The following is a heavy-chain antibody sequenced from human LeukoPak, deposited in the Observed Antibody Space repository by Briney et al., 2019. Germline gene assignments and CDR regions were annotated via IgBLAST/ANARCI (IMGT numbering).Heavy chain of an antibody. J-gene: IGHJ4*02. D-gene: IGHD5-18*01. Sequence: GGSLRLSCAASGFTFSSYSMNWVRQAPGKGLEWVSSISSSSSYIYYADSVKGRFTISRDNAKNSLYLQMNSLRAEDTAVYYCAKGVTYSYGHLGYWGQGTLVTVSS. V-gene: IGHV3-21*04. CDR2: ISSSSSYI. CDR3: AKGVTYSYGHLGY. CDR1: GFTFSSYS.